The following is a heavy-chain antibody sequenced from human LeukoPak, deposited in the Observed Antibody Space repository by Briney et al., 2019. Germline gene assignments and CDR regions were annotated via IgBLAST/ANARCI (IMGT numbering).Heavy chain of an antibody. J-gene: IGHJ6*03. Sequence: SETLSLTCTVSGGSISSSSYYWGWIRQPPGKGLEWIGSIYYSGSTYYNPSLKSRVTISVDTSKNQFSLKLSSVTAADTAVYYCASRRLGYCSGGSCSRNYYYYYMDVWGKGTTVTVSS. CDR3: ASRRLGYCSGGSCSRNYYYYYMDV. CDR2: IYYSGST. CDR1: GGSISSSSYY. D-gene: IGHD2-15*01. V-gene: IGHV4-39*01.